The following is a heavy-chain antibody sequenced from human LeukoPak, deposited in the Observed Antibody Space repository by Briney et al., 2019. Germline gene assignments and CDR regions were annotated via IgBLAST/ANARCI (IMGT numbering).Heavy chain of an antibody. CDR1: GGSISNRSLY. J-gene: IGHJ4*02. Sequence: SETLSLTCTVSGGSISNRSLYWGWIRQPPGKGLEWIGNIYYSENTYYNPSLKSRVTISVDTSKNHFSLKLSSVTAADTALYYCARWARYYDSSGDGGDYWGQGTLVTVSS. CDR3: ARWARYYDSSGDGGDY. V-gene: IGHV4-39*02. D-gene: IGHD3-22*01. CDR2: IYYSENT.